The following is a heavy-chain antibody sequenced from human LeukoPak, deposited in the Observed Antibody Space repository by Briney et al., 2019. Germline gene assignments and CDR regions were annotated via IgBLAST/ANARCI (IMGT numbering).Heavy chain of an antibody. V-gene: IGHV3-74*01. Sequence: GGSLRLSCAASGFTFRTYWMHWVRQAPGKGLVWVSRIDSDGSSTNYADSVKGRFTISRDNANNTLYLQMNSLRAEDTAVYYCARGGMTTVTGNDYWGQGTLVTVSS. CDR1: GFTFRTYW. J-gene: IGHJ4*02. CDR2: IDSDGSST. CDR3: ARGGMTTVTGNDY. D-gene: IGHD4-17*01.